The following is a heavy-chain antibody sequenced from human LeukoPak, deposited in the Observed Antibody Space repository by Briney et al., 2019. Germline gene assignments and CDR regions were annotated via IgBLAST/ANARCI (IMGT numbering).Heavy chain of an antibody. CDR1: GFTFSSYG. CDR2: IYYSGST. CDR3: ASTDYYDSSGYFSD. D-gene: IGHD3-22*01. V-gene: IGHV4-59*01. J-gene: IGHJ4*02. Sequence: LRLSCAASGFTFSSYGMHWVRQAPGKGLEWIGYIYYSGSTNYNPSLKSRVTISVDTSKNQFSLKLSSVTAADTAVYYCASTDYYDSSGYFSDWGQGTLVTVSS.